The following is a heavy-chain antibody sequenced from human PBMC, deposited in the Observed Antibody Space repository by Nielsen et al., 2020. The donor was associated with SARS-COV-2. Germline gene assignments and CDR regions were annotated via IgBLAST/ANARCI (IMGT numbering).Heavy chain of an antibody. CDR3: ARCLVAAAVLDP. Sequence: ASVKVSCKASGYTFTSYAMHWVRQAPGQRLEWMGWINAGNGNTKYSQKFQGRVTITRDTSASTAYMELSSLRSEDTAVYYCARCLVAAAVLDPWGQGTLVTVSS. CDR1: GYTFTSYA. CDR2: INAGNGNT. J-gene: IGHJ5*02. V-gene: IGHV1-3*01. D-gene: IGHD6-13*01.